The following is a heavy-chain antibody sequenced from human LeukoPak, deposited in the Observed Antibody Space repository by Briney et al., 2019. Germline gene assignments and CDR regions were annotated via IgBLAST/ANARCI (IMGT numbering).Heavy chain of an antibody. J-gene: IGHJ6*02. CDR3: AKRGGYYGSGSYWPYYYYGMDV. Sequence: GGSLRLSCAASGFTFSSYAMSWVRQAPGKGLEWVSAISGSGGSTYYADYVKGRFTISRDNSKNTLYLQMNSLRAEDTAVYYCAKRGGYYGSGSYWPYYYYGMDVWGQGTTVTVSS. CDR1: GFTFSSYA. V-gene: IGHV3-23*01. D-gene: IGHD3-10*01. CDR2: ISGSGGST.